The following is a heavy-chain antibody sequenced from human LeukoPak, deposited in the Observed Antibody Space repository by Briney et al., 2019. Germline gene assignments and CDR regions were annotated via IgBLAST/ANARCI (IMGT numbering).Heavy chain of an antibody. CDR1: GLTFGGYG. J-gene: IGHJ4*02. V-gene: IGHV3-33*01. CDR3: TRYNNDHFDY. CDR2: IAYDGSRA. Sequence: PGGSLRLSCAGSGLTFGGYGWHWFRQPPGKGLEWVGVIAYDGSRAFYADSVKGRFTISRDNSKNAMSVQMDDLRAEDTAVYYCTRYNNDHFDYWGQGTLVTVSS. D-gene: IGHD1-14*01.